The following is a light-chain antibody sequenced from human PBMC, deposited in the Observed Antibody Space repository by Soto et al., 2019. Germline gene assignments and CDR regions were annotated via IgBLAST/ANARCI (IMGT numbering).Light chain of an antibody. CDR1: QSVSSSY. CDR2: DAS. V-gene: IGKV3-20*01. Sequence: EIVLTQSPGTLSLSPGEIATLSFSASQSVSSSYLAWYQQKPGQAPRLLIYDASSRATGIPDRFSGSGSGTDFTLTISRLEPEDFAVYSCQHYGSSPWTFGQGTKVDIK. J-gene: IGKJ1*01. CDR3: QHYGSSPWT.